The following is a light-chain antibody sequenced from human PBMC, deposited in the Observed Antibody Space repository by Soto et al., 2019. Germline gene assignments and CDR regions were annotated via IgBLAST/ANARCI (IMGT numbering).Light chain of an antibody. CDR3: QQYESTPPT. Sequence: DIVMTQSPDSLAASLDERATIDCMSSQSVLYSSNNKNYLAWYQQRPGQPPKLLIYWASTRESGVPDRFSGSGSGTDFTLTITSLQAEDVAVYYSQQYESTPPTFGQGTKLEIK. J-gene: IGKJ2*01. V-gene: IGKV4-1*01. CDR1: QSVLYSSNNKNY. CDR2: WAS.